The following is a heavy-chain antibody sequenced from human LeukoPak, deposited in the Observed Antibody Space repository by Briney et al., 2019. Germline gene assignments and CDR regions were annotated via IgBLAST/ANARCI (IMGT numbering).Heavy chain of an antibody. CDR3: ARAPNSGYSYRSGMYYYYGMDV. CDR2: INHSGST. Sequence: PSETLSLTCAVYGGSFSGYYWSWIRQPPGKGLEWIGEINHSGSTNYNPSLKSRVTISVDTSKNQLSLKLSSVTAADTAVYYCARAPNSGYSYRSGMYYYYGMDVWGKGTTVTVSS. V-gene: IGHV4-34*01. CDR1: GGSFSGYY. J-gene: IGHJ6*04. D-gene: IGHD5-18*01.